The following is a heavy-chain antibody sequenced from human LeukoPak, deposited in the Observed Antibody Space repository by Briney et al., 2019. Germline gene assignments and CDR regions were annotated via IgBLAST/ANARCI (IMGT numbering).Heavy chain of an antibody. CDR1: GFTFSSYW. D-gene: IGHD4-11*01. J-gene: IGHJ4*02. Sequence: GGSLRLSCAAAGFTFSSYWMHWVRQVPGKGLVWVSRVNPGGSSTAYADSVKGRFSISRDNARSTLYLQMNSLRDEDTAVYYCARSNQADDYWGQGTLVTVSS. V-gene: IGHV3-74*01. CDR3: ARSNQADDY. CDR2: VNPGGSST.